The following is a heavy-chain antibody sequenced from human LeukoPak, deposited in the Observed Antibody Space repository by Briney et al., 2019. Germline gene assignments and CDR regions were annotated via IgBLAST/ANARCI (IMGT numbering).Heavy chain of an antibody. CDR1: GYTFSYD. Sequence: ASVKVSCKASGYTFSYDINWVRKATGQGLEWMGWMNPNSGNTGYAQKFQGRVTMTRNTSISTAYMELSSLRSDDTAVYYCARGVAGVYFYYYMDVWGKGTTVTVSS. V-gene: IGHV1-8*01. CDR3: ARGVAGVYFYYYMDV. J-gene: IGHJ6*03. D-gene: IGHD1-14*01. CDR2: MNPNSGNT.